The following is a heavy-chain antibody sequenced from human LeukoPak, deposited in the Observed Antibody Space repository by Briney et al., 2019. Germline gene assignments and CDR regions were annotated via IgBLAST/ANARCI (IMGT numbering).Heavy chain of an antibody. D-gene: IGHD2-15*01. CDR1: GFTVSSNY. CDR3: AKGVGYCSGGRCEDFDY. CDR2: IYSGGST. J-gene: IGHJ4*02. V-gene: IGHV3-53*01. Sequence: GGSLRLSCAASGFTVSSNYMSWVRQAPGKGLEWVSLIYSGGSTYYADSVKGRFTISRDNSKNTLYLQMNSLRAEDTAVYYCAKGVGYCSGGRCEDFDYWGQGTLVTVSS.